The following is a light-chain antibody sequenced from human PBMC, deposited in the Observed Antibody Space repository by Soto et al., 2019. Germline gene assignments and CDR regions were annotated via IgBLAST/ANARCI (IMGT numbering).Light chain of an antibody. Sequence: EIVLTQSPGTLSLSPGERATLSCRASQSVSSSYLAWYQQKPGQAPRLLIYGASSRATGIPARFSGSGSGTDFTLTISRLEPEDFAVYYCQQYGSSPRTFGPGTKVDIK. J-gene: IGKJ3*01. CDR1: QSVSSSY. CDR2: GAS. V-gene: IGKV3-20*01. CDR3: QQYGSSPRT.